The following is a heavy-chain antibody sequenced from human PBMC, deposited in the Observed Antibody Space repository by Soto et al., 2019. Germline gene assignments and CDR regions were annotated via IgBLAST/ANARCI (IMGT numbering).Heavy chain of an antibody. CDR3: ARVARGHYGANQGGWFDP. D-gene: IGHD4-17*01. J-gene: IGHJ5*02. CDR1: GGSISSYY. V-gene: IGHV4-59*01. CDR2: IYYSGST. Sequence: SETLSLTCTVSGGSISSYYWSWIRQPPGKGLEWIGYIYYSGSTNYNPSLKSRVTISVDTSKNQFSLKPSSVTAADTAVYYCARVARGHYGANQGGWFDPWGQGTLVTVSS.